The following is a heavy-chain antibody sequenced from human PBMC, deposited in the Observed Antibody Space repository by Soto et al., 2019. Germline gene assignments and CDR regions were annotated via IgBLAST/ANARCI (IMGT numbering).Heavy chain of an antibody. V-gene: IGHV1-2*02. Sequence: QVQLVQSGAEVKKPGASVKVSCQASGYSFTKNYINWMRQAPGQGPEWMGWINTNTGEIKYAQKYQSRVTITRETSISTAEMALIRLTFDDTSVYFCARGRKQRCSHYYFDYWGQGTPVTVSS. CDR2: INTNTGEI. CDR1: GYSFTKNY. D-gene: IGHD1-1*01. CDR3: ARGRKQRCSHYYFDY. J-gene: IGHJ4*02.